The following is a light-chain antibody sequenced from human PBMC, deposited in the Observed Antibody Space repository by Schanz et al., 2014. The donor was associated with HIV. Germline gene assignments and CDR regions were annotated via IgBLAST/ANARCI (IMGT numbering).Light chain of an antibody. CDR1: QSISNN. CDR2: GAF. V-gene: IGKV3-15*01. CDR3: QQRSEWPLT. J-gene: IGKJ4*01. Sequence: EIVMTQSPATLYVSPGEGATLSCRASQSISNNLAWYQHKPGQAPRLLIYGAFTRATGIPARFSGSGSGTDFTLTISSLEPEDFAVYYCQQRSEWPLTFGGGTKLEIK.